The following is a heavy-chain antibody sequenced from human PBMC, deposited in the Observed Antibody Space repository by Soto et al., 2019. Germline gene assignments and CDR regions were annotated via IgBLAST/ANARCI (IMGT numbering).Heavy chain of an antibody. CDR3: AKNLPRTGRFDY. J-gene: IGHJ4*02. V-gene: IGHV4-39*01. CDR1: VASSTSTTYF. CDR2: IYYSGRT. Sequence: NPSETLSLTCTLSVASSTSTTYFWAWILQPPGKGLEWVGSIYYSGRTYYNPSLRSRVTISVDRSKNQFSLTMSSVTAADTAVYYCAKNLPRTGRFDYWGQGTSVTVSS.